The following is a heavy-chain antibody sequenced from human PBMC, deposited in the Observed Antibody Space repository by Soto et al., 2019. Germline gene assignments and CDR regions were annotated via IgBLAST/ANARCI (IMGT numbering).Heavy chain of an antibody. J-gene: IGHJ4*02. V-gene: IGHV1-18*04. CDR2: ISPYNGNT. D-gene: IGHD6-13*01. CDR1: GYTFTSYA. CDR3: VMYSRSILDY. Sequence: QVQLVQSGAEVKKPGASVKVSCKTSGYTFTSYAITWVRQAPGQGLEWMGWISPYNGNTSYAQKLQGRVTMTTDTSTNTAYVELRSLRSDETAVYYCVMYSRSILDYWGQGTLVTVSS.